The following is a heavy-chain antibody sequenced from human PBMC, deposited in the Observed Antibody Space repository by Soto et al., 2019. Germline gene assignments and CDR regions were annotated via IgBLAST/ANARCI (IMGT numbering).Heavy chain of an antibody. D-gene: IGHD5-12*01. J-gene: IGHJ4*01. V-gene: IGHV3-23*01. CDR3: AKDEKAATIAPTFFDF. CDR1: GVNLRGYA. CDR2: ISGSGGST. Sequence: CGSQRVPCAAAGVNLRGYARRWVRKKQGKGLEWVSAISGSGGSTYYADSVKGRFTISRDNSKNTLYLQMNSLRAEDTAVYYCAKDEKAATIAPTFFDFRGHGTLVTVSS.